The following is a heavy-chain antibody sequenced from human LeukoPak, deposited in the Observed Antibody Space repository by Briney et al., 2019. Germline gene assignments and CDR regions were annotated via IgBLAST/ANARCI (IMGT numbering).Heavy chain of an antibody. CDR3: ARIEGAHYDILTGYPDY. J-gene: IGHJ4*02. Sequence: SETLSLTCAVYGGSFSGYYRSWIRQPPGKGLEWIGEINHSGSTNYNPSLKSRVTISVDTSKNQFSLKLSSVTAADTAVYYCARIEGAHYDILTGYPDYWGQGTLVTVSS. V-gene: IGHV4-34*01. CDR2: INHSGST. D-gene: IGHD3-9*01. CDR1: GGSFSGYY.